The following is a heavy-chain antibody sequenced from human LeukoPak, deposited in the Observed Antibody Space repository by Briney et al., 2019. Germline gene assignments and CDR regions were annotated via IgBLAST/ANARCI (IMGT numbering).Heavy chain of an antibody. CDR1: GFTFSSYG. V-gene: IGHV3-30*02. CDR3: AKAASSRGRYADTFDY. Sequence: TGGSLRLSCAASGFTFSSYGMHWARQAPGKGLEWVAFILYDGSKKYYADSVRGRFTISRDNSKNMVFLQMNTLRSEDTAIFYCAKAASSRGRYADTFDYWGQGTQVTVSS. J-gene: IGHJ4*02. CDR2: ILYDGSKK. D-gene: IGHD6-19*01.